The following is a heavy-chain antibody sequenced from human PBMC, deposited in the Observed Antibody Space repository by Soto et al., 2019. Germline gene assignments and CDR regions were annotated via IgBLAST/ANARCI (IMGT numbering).Heavy chain of an antibody. CDR1: GGSISSYY. V-gene: IGHV4-59*01. J-gene: IGHJ4*02. CDR2: IYYSGST. D-gene: IGHD4-17*01. Sequence: QVQLQESGPGLVKPSETLSLTCTVSGGSISSYYWSWIRQPPGKGLEWIGSIYYSGSTNYSPSLKSRVTRSVDTSKPQFSLKLSSVTAADTAVYYCARTYGDYFFDYWGQGTLVTVSS. CDR3: ARTYGDYFFDY.